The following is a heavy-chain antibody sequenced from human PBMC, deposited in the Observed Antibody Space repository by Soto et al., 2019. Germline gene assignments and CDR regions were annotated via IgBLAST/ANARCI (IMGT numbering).Heavy chain of an antibody. CDR2: VDYTGST. J-gene: IGHJ5*01. CDR3: ARLQTPGGYRSGWFDS. V-gene: IGHV4-39*01. D-gene: IGHD6-19*01. Sequence: ETLRPTCPASGCSLMSTNYYWTWIRQPPGKGLEWIGTVDYTGSTYYNPSLKSRITISVDTSKNQFSLKLKSVTAADTAVYYCARLQTPGGYRSGWFDSWGQGTLVTVYS. CDR1: GCSLMSTNYY.